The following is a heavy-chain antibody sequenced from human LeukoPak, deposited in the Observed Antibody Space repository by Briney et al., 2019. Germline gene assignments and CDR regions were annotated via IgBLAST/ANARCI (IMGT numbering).Heavy chain of an antibody. V-gene: IGHV4-39*02. CDR2: IYYSGST. CDR3: ARDSGNWFDP. CDR1: GGSISSNNYY. J-gene: IGHJ5*02. Sequence: SETLSLTCTVSGGSISSNNYYWGWIRQPPGKGLEWIGSIYYSGSTYYNSSLKSRVTISVDTSKNQLSLMLSSVTAADTAVYYCARDSGNWFDPWGQGTLVTVSS.